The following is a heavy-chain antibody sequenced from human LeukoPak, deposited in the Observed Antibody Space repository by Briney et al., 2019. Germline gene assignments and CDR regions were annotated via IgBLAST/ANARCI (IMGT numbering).Heavy chain of an antibody. CDR1: GGSISSSSYY. D-gene: IGHD6-13*01. CDR2: INHSGST. Sequence: PSETLSLTCTVSGGSISSSSYYWGWIRQPPGKGLEWIGEINHSGSTNYNPSLKSRVTISVDTSKNQFSLKLSSVTAADTAVYYCARSSPYSSIAPFDYWGQGTLVTVSS. V-gene: IGHV4-39*07. J-gene: IGHJ4*02. CDR3: ARSSPYSSIAPFDY.